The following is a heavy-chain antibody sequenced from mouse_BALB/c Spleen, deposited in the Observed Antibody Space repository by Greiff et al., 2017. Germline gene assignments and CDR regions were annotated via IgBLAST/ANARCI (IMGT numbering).Heavy chain of an antibody. CDR1: GFSLTGYG. Sequence: VKLMESGPGLVAPSQSLSITCTVSGFSLTGYGVNWVRQPPGKGLEWLGMIWGDGSTDYNSALKSRLSISKDNSKSQVFLKMNSLQTDDTARYYCARDDAYGNYAWFAYWGQGTLVTVSA. J-gene: IGHJ3*01. V-gene: IGHV2-6-7*01. CDR3: ARDDAYGNYAWFAY. D-gene: IGHD2-1*01. CDR2: IWGDGST.